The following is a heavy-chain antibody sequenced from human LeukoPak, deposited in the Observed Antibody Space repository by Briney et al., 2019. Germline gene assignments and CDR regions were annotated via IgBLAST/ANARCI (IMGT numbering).Heavy chain of an antibody. D-gene: IGHD2-15*01. CDR2: ISGSGVST. CDR3: AKVGGGSYWLYYFDY. CDR1: GFTFSSYA. J-gene: IGHJ4*02. Sequence: GGALRLSCAASGFTFSSYAMSWVRQAPGKGLEWVSAISGSGVSTYYADSVKGRFTISRDNSKNTLYLQMNSLRAEDTAVYYCAKVGGGSYWLYYFDYWGQGTLVTVSS. V-gene: IGHV3-23*01.